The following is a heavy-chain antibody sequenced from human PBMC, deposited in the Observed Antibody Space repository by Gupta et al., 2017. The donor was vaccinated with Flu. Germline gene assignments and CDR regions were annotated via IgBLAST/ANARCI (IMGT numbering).Heavy chain of an antibody. V-gene: IGHV4-61*02. CDR1: GGSISSGSYY. Sequence: QVQLRESGPGLVKPSQTLSLTCTVSGGSISSGSYYWSWIRQPAGKGLEWIGRIYTSGSTNYNPSLKSRVTISVDTSMNQFSLKLSSVTAADTAVYYCASGTFYYDSSGFPPPYYYYGLDVWGQGTTVTVSS. D-gene: IGHD3-22*01. CDR3: ASGTFYYDSSGFPPPYYYYGLDV. CDR2: IYTSGST. J-gene: IGHJ6*02.